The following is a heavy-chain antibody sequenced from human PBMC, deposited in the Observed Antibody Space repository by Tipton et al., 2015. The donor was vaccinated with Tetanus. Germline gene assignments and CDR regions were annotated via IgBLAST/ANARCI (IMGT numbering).Heavy chain of an antibody. V-gene: IGHV3-48*02. Sequence: SLRLSCVGSGFTFSDYSINWVRQAPGRGLEWVTFISGSGGHIYYADSVKGRFTVSRDNSKDTVYLDVRSLRDEDTAVYYCATDGLPRGFVMVEATTQKYFRHWGRGTLVTVSS. CDR2: ISGSGGHI. J-gene: IGHJ1*01. CDR1: GFTFSDYS. CDR3: ATDGLPRGFVMVEATTQKYFRH. D-gene: IGHD2-21*01.